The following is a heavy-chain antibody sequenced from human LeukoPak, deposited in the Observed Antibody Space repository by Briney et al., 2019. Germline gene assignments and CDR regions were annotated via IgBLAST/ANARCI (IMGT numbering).Heavy chain of an antibody. J-gene: IGHJ4*02. D-gene: IGHD6-19*01. V-gene: IGHV4-39*01. CDR3: ARHGSLSSGLYI. CDR2: IFPSGST. CDR1: GGSISSGPYY. Sequence: SETLSLTCIVSGGSISSGPYYWGWIRQPPGKGLASLGSIFPSGSTYSNPSLKSRVTISVDTSKNQFSLKLSSVTAADTAVYYCARHGSLSSGLYIRGQGSLVTVSS.